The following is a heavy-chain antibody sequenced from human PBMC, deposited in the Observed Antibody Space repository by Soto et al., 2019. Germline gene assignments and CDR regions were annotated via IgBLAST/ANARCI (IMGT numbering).Heavy chain of an antibody. D-gene: IGHD3-3*01. J-gene: IGHJ4*02. CDR3: ARVRYDFWSGYLFDY. Sequence: GGSLRLSCAASGFTVSSNYMSWVRQAPGKGLEWVSVIYSGGSTYYADSVKGRFTISRHNSKNTLYLQMNSLRAEDTAVYYCARVRYDFWSGYLFDYWGQGTLVTVSS. V-gene: IGHV3-53*04. CDR1: GFTVSSNY. CDR2: IYSGGST.